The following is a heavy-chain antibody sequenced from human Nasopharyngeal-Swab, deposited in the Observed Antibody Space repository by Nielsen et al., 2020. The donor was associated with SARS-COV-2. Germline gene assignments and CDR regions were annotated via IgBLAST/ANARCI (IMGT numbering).Heavy chain of an antibody. D-gene: IGHD6-13*01. J-gene: IGHJ4*02. Sequence: GGSLRLSCAASGFTFSSYGMHWVRQAPGKGLEWVAVIWYDGSNKYYADSVKGRFTISRDNSKNTLYLQMNSLRAEDTAVYYRARGGLDSSSWYGYYFDYWGQGTLVTVSS. V-gene: IGHV3-33*01. CDR1: GFTFSSYG. CDR3: ARGGLDSSSWYGYYFDY. CDR2: IWYDGSNK.